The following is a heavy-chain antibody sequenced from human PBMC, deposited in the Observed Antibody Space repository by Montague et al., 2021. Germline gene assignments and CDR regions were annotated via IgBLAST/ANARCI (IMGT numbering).Heavy chain of an antibody. Sequence: SETLSLTCTVSRSLINSDYYWGWIRQPPGKGLEWMWSASHGGRTYYNPSLKSLVTISVDTTNNHFSLKLSSVTAADTAMYYCARERDRNYYKDIWGKGTTITVSS. CDR3: ARERDRNYYKDI. J-gene: IGHJ6*03. CDR1: RSLINSDYY. CDR2: ASHGGRT. V-gene: IGHV4-38-2*02.